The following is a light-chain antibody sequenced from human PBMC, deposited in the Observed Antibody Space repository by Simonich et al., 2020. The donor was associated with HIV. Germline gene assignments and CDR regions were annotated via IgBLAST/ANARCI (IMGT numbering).Light chain of an antibody. CDR2: GAS. CDR1: QSVSSN. V-gene: IGKV3-15*01. Sequence: IVMTQSPASLSVSPGERATLSCRASQSVSSNLAWYQQKAGQAPRLLIYGASTRATGIPARFSGSGSGTEFTLTISSMQSEDFAVYSCQQYNDWPTFGGGTKVEIK. CDR3: QQYNDWPT. J-gene: IGKJ4*01.